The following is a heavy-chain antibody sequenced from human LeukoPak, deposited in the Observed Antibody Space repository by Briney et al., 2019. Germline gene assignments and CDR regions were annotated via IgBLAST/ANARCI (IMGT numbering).Heavy chain of an antibody. CDR1: DGSISSSGDY. Sequence: SETLSLTCTVSDGSISSSGDYWGWIRQPPGKGLEWIGSIYYSGSTYYNPSLKSRVTISLDTSKNQFSLKLRSVTAADTAVYYCARRLRYSYGYMNWFDPWGQGTLVTVSS. V-gene: IGHV4-39*07. CDR2: IYYSGST. J-gene: IGHJ5*02. D-gene: IGHD5-18*01. CDR3: ARRLRYSYGYMNWFDP.